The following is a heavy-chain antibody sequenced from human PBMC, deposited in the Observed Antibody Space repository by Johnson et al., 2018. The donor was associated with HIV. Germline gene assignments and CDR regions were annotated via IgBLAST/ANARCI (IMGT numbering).Heavy chain of an antibody. CDR3: AKDGSSYAFDI. Sequence: QVQLVESGGGVVQPGRSLRLSCAASGFTFSSYAMHWVRQAPGKGLEWVSVIYSGGSTYYADSVKGRFTISRDNSKNTLYLQMNSLRAEDTAVYYCAKDGSSYAFDIWGQGTVVTVSS. D-gene: IGHD6-6*01. CDR2: IYSGGST. CDR1: GFTFSSYA. V-gene: IGHV3-NL1*01. J-gene: IGHJ3*02.